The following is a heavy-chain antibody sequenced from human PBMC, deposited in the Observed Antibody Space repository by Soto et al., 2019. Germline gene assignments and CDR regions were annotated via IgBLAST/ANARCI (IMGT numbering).Heavy chain of an antibody. CDR3: AREPMVRAAHGFDI. Sequence: ASVKVSCKASGYTFTGHYMHWVRQAPGQGLEWMGWINPNSVGTNYAQKFQGRVTMTRDTSISTAYMELSRLRSDDTAVYYCAREPMVRAAHGFDIWGQGTMVTVS. CDR2: INPNSVGT. D-gene: IGHD3-10*01. CDR1: GYTFTGHY. V-gene: IGHV1-2*02. J-gene: IGHJ3*02.